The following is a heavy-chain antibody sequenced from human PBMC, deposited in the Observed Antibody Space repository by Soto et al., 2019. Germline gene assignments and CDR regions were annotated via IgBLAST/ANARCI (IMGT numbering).Heavy chain of an antibody. V-gene: IGHV4-34*01. CDR1: GGSFSGYY. J-gene: IGHJ6*02. CDR2: INHSGST. CDR3: ARGRLSLTGYYYYYYGMDV. D-gene: IGHD3-9*01. Sequence: KPSETLSLTCAVYGGSFSGYYWSWIRQPPGKGLEWIGEINHSGSTNYNPSLKSRVTISVDTSKNQFSLKLSSVTAADTAVYYCARGRLSLTGYYYYYYGMDVRGQGTTVTVSS.